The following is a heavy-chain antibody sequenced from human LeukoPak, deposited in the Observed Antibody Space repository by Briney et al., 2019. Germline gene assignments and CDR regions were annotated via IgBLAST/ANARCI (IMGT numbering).Heavy chain of an antibody. V-gene: IGHV4-4*07. CDR3: ARRYCSSTSCYTKYQAFDI. Sequence: SETLSLTCTVSGGSISSYYWSWIRQPAGKGLEWIGRIYTSGSTNYNPSLKSRVTMSVDTSKNQFSLKLSSVTAADTAVYYCARRYCSSTSCYTKYQAFDIWGQGTMVTVSS. J-gene: IGHJ3*02. CDR2: IYTSGST. D-gene: IGHD2-2*02. CDR1: GGSISSYY.